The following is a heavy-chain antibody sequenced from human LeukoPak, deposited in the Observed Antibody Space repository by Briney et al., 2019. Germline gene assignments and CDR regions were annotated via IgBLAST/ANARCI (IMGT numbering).Heavy chain of an antibody. D-gene: IGHD2-2*01. V-gene: IGHV4-59*01. CDR3: ARLGCTSTSCLAYPRYYYYYMDV. J-gene: IGHJ6*03. Sequence: PSETLSLTCNVSGDSIRGFYWAWIRQPPGKGLEWIGYFDNSGGSNYNPALESRVIISVDTSKNQFSLKLRSLTAADTAVYYCARLGCTSTSCLAYPRYYYYYMDVWGKGTTVTVSS. CDR1: GDSIRGFY. CDR2: FDNSGGS.